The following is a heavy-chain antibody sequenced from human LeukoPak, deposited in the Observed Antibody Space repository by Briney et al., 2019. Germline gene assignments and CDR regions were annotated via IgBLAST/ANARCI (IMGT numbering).Heavy chain of an antibody. J-gene: IGHJ4*02. CDR2: ISSSGSTI. CDR3: ASGSLLRGVYFDY. CDR1: GFTFSSYS. D-gene: IGHD2-8*02. V-gene: IGHV3-48*04. Sequence: PGGSLRLSCAASGFTFSSYSMNWVRQAPGKGLEWVSYISSSGSTIYYADSEKGRFTISRDNAKNSLYLQMNSLRAEDTAVYYCASGSLLRGVYFDYWGQGTLVTVSS.